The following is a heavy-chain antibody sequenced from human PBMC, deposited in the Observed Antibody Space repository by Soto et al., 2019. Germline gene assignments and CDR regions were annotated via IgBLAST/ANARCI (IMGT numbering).Heavy chain of an antibody. CDR3: ASYGRGTYYYGYYFPH. Sequence: PSETLSLTSAVYGGSFSDYYWTWIRQPPGKGLECIGEIHHSGSTNYNPCLKSRVTISLDTSKNQFSLKLSSVTAADAAVYYCASYGRGTYYYGYYFPHSSRGTPVTVSS. D-gene: IGHD3-10*01. CDR1: GGSFSDYY. V-gene: IGHV4-34*01. J-gene: IGHJ1*01. CDR2: IHHSGST.